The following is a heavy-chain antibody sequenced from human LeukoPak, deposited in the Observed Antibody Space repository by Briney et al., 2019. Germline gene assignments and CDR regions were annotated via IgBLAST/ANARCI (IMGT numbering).Heavy chain of an antibody. J-gene: IGHJ5*02. D-gene: IGHD2-2*01. CDR1: GFTFSSYA. CDR3: AKESVVLGSTCCCNWFDP. Sequence: GGSLRLSCAASGFTFSSYAMSLVRQAPGKGLEWVSAISGSGGSTYYADSVKGRFTISRDNSKNTLYLQMNSLRAEDTAVYYCAKESVVLGSTCCCNWFDPWGQGTLVTVSS. CDR2: ISGSGGST. V-gene: IGHV3-23*01.